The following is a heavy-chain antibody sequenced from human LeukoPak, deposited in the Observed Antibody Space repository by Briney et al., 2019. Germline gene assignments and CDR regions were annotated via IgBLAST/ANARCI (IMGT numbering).Heavy chain of an antibody. V-gene: IGHV1-69*05. CDR3: ARDKGGYSLNWFDP. J-gene: IGHJ5*02. Sequence: SVKVSCKASGGTFSSYAISWVRQAPGQGLEWMGGIIPIFGTANYAQKFQGRVTITTDESTSTAYMELSSLRSEDTAVYYCARDKGGYSLNWFDPWGQGTLVTVSS. D-gene: IGHD5-18*01. CDR2: IIPIFGTA. CDR1: GGTFSSYA.